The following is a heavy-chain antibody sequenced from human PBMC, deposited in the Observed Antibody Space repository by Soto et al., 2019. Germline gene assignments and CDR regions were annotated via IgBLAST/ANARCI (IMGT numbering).Heavy chain of an antibody. CDR2: INAGNGNT. CDR1: GYTFTSYA. CDR3: ARTLVGATPADY. J-gene: IGHJ4*02. V-gene: IGHV1-3*01. D-gene: IGHD1-26*01. Sequence: GASVKVSCTASGYTFTSYAMHWLPQAPGQRLEWMGWINAGNGNTKYSQKFQGRVTITRDTSASTAYMELSSLRTEDTAVYYCARTLVGATPADYWGQGTLVTVSS.